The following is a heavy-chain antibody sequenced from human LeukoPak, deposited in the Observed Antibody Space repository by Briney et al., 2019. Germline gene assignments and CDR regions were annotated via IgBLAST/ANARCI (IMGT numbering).Heavy chain of an antibody. D-gene: IGHD5/OR15-5a*01. V-gene: IGHV1-3*01. CDR2: INAGNGNT. CDR3: ARSTTFKINGLDV. Sequence: ASVKVPCKASGYTFASYAIHWVRQAPGQRLEWMGWINAGNGNTKYSQKFQGRVTITRDTSASTVYMELSSLRSEDTAVYYCARSTTFKINGLDVWGQGTTVTVSS. CDR1: GYTFASYA. J-gene: IGHJ6*02.